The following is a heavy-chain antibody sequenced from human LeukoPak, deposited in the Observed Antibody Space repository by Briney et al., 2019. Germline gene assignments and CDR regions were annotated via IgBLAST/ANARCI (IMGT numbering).Heavy chain of an antibody. CDR2: IIPILGIA. CDR3: ATRDGYNDIDY. CDR1: GGTFSSYA. V-gene: IGHV1-69*04. D-gene: IGHD5-24*01. Sequence: VASVKVSCKASGGTFSSYAISWVRQAPGQGLEWMGRIIPILGIANYARKFQGRVTITADKSTSTAYMELSSLRSEDTAVYYCATRDGYNDIDYWGQGTLVTVSS. J-gene: IGHJ4*02.